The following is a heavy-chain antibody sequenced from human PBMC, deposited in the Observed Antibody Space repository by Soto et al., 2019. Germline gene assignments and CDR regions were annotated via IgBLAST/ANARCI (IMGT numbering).Heavy chain of an antibody. Sequence: EVQLVESGGGLIQPGGSLRLSCAASGFTVSTNYMTWVRQAPEKGLEWVSVIYRGGKIYYADSVKGRFTISRDNSTNTFYLQKNNLRAEDTATYYCARAMRVSNYYYYGIDVWGQGTTVTVS. CDR2: IYRGGKI. J-gene: IGHJ6*02. V-gene: IGHV3-53*01. CDR1: GFTVSTNY. CDR3: ARAMRVSNYYYYGIDV. D-gene: IGHD6-13*01.